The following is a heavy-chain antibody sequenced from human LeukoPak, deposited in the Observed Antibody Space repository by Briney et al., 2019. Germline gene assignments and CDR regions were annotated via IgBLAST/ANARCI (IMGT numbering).Heavy chain of an antibody. Sequence: GGSLRLSCAASGFSFCNYCMNWVRPAPGKGLEWVSGICRSGDSTYYAASVKGRFTISRDNSENTLFLQMNSLRADDTAVYFCARNRPAGYDYDYGFELQHWGQGTLVTVSS. CDR3: ARNRPAGYDYDYGFELQH. J-gene: IGHJ1*01. CDR2: ICRSGDST. D-gene: IGHD4/OR15-4a*01. CDR1: GFSFCNYC. V-gene: IGHV3-23*01.